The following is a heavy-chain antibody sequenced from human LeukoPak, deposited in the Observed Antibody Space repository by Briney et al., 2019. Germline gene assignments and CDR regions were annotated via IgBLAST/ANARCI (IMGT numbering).Heavy chain of an antibody. V-gene: IGHV1-24*01. Sequence: ASVKVSCKVSGYTLTELSMHWVRQAPGKGLEWMGGFDPEDGETIYAQKFQGRVTMTRDTSTSTVYMELSSLRSEDTAVYYCAVRYYWGQGTLVTVSS. CDR1: GYTLTELS. CDR3: AVRYY. J-gene: IGHJ4*02. CDR2: FDPEDGET.